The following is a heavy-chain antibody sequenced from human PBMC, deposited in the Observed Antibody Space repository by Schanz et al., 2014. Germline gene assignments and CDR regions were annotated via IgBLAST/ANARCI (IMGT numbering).Heavy chain of an antibody. CDR3: AKTPREYCNYDNCPNWFDS. Sequence: PGGSLRLSCAASGITFSSHSFNWVRQAPGKGLEWVSYVSRSTPDIYYADSVKGRFTMSRDNSKNTLYLQMNSLRAEDTAVYYCAKTPREYCNYDNCPNWFDSWGQGTLVTASS. CDR2: VSRSTPDI. D-gene: IGHD2-15*01. V-gene: IGHV3-21*04. J-gene: IGHJ5*01. CDR1: GITFSSHS.